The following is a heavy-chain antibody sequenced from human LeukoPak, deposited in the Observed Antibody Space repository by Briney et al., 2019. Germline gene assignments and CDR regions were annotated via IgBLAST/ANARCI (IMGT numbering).Heavy chain of an antibody. V-gene: IGHV3-48*04. J-gene: IGHJ6*02. CDR2: ISSSGSTI. Sequence: AGGSLRLSCAASGFTFSSYAMSWVRQAPGKGLEWVSYISSSGSTIYYADSVKGRFTISRDNAKNSLYLQMNSLRAEDTVVYYCARASSSGVQWLVLHYYYYYGMDVWGQGTTVTVSS. D-gene: IGHD6-19*01. CDR1: GFTFSSYA. CDR3: ARASSSGVQWLVLHYYYYYGMDV.